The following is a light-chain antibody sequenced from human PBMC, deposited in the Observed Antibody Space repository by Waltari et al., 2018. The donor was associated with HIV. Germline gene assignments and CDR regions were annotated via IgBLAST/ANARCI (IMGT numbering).Light chain of an antibody. J-gene: IGLJ3*02. CDR2: ANT. CDR1: SSTIGSGYD. Sequence: HSVLTQPPSVSGGPGQRVTISSTGRSSTIGSGYDEPWYQQFPGTAPKVLIYANTNRPSGVPDRFSGSKSGYSASLVITGLQAEDDADYYCQSYDSSLSGWVFGGGTKLTVL. V-gene: IGLV1-40*01. CDR3: QSYDSSLSGWV.